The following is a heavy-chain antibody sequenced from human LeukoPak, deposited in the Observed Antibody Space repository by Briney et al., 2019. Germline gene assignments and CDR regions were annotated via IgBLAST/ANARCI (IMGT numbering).Heavy chain of an antibody. V-gene: IGHV3-23*01. CDR2: ISGSGGST. D-gene: IGHD5-18*01. J-gene: IGHJ4*02. Sequence: GRSLRLSCTTSGLTFRDYAMNWVRQAPGKGLEWVSAISGSGGSTYYADSVKGRFTISRDNSKNTLYLQMNSLRAEDTAVYYCAKDIAAGGYSYGRPNDYWGQGTLVTVSS. CDR3: AKDIAAGGYSYGRPNDY. CDR1: GLTFRDYA.